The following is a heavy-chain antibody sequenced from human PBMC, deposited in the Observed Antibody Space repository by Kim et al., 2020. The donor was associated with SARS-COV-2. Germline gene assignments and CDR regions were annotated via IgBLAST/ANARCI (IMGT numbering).Heavy chain of an antibody. Sequence: SETLSLTCAVYGGSFSGYYWSWIRQPPGKGLEWIGEINHSGSTNYNPSLKSRVTISVDTSKNQFSLKLSSVTAADTAVYYCARIRCSSTSCYTLYYYYGMDVWGQGTTVTVSS. D-gene: IGHD2-2*02. V-gene: IGHV4-34*01. CDR3: ARIRCSSTSCYTLYYYYGMDV. J-gene: IGHJ6*02. CDR2: INHSGST. CDR1: GGSFSGYY.